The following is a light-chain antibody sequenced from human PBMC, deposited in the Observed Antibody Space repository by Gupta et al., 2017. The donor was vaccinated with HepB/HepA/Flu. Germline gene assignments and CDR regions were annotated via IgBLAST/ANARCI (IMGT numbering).Light chain of an antibody. CDR3: CSFTDSSAFVL. CDR1: GRDVGRYNL. CDR2: EVT. J-gene: IGLJ2*01. V-gene: IGLV2-23*02. Sequence: SAPTQPASVSGSPGHSITISCTGTGRDVGRYNLVSWYQQHPGKAPKLIIYEVTPRPSGVSNRFSGSKSGSTASLTISGLQAEDEADYYCCSFTDSSAFVLFGGGTKLTVL.